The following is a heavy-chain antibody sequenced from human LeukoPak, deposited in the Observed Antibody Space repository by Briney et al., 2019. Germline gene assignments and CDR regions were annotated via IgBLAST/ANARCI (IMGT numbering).Heavy chain of an antibody. CDR1: GGSISSSSYY. Sequence: SETLSLTCTVSGGSISSSSYYWGWIRQPPGKGLEWIGSTSYSGSTYYNPSLKSRVTIFVDTSKNQFSLKLSSVTAADTAVYYCATHGGSGSYYPTRDWFDPWGQGTLVTVSS. CDR2: TSYSGST. J-gene: IGHJ5*02. D-gene: IGHD3-10*01. V-gene: IGHV4-39*01. CDR3: ATHGGSGSYYPTRDWFDP.